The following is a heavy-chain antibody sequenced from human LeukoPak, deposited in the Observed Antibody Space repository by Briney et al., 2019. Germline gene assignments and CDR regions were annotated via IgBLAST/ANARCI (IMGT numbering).Heavy chain of an antibody. Sequence: SETLSLTCTVSGGSISSGDYYWSWIRQPPGKGLEWIGYIYYSGSTYYNPSLKSRVTISVDTSKNQFSLKLSSVTAADTAVYYCARDFGDKKTRGPRAWYFDLWGRGTLVTVSS. CDR2: IYYSGST. V-gene: IGHV4-30-4*01. D-gene: IGHD3-16*01. CDR1: GGSISSGDYY. CDR3: ARDFGDKKTRGPRAWYFDL. J-gene: IGHJ2*01.